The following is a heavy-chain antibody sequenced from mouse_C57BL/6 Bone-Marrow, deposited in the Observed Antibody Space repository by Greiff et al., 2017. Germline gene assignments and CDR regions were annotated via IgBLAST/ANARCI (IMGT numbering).Heavy chain of an antibody. D-gene: IGHD2-1*01. CDR1: GFTFSDYY. V-gene: IGHV5-12*01. CDR3: AREGVYYASFAY. CDR2: ISNGGGST. J-gene: IGHJ3*01. Sequence: VQLKESGGGLVQPGGSLKLSCAASGFTFSDYYMYWVRQTPEKRLEWVAYISNGGGSTYYPDTVKGRFTISRDNAKNTLYLQMSRLKSEDTAMYYCAREGVYYASFAYWGQGTLVTVSA.